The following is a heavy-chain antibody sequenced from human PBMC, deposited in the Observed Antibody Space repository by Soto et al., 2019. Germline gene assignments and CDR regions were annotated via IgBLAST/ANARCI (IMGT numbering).Heavy chain of an antibody. D-gene: IGHD3-10*01. Sequence: QVQLVESGGGVVQPGGSLSLSCAASAFPFSRSAMHWLRQAPGKGLEWVAVIPHDGNNEDYTDSVRGRFTISRDNSKKSFYLQMNRLRGEHTAVYYCARGLDKSAGGAFDIWGEGTMVTVSS. CDR3: ARGLDKSAGGAFDI. CDR2: IPHDGNNE. V-gene: IGHV3-33*01. J-gene: IGHJ3*02. CDR1: AFPFSRSA.